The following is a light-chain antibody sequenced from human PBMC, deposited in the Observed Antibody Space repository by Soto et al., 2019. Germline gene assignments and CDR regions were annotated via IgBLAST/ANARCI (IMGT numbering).Light chain of an antibody. J-gene: IGKJ4*01. Sequence: EVVLTQSPGTLALSRGERATLSCRASQSVSSSYLAWYQHRPGQAPRLLIFGASSRATGIPDRFSGTGSGTDFTLTISRLEPEDFAVYYCQQRSNWPSFGGGTKVDIK. V-gene: IGKV3D-20*02. CDR3: QQRSNWPS. CDR2: GAS. CDR1: QSVSSSY.